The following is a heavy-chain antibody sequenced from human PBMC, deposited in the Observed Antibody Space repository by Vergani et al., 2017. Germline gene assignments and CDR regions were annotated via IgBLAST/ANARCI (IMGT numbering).Heavy chain of an antibody. CDR2: MYPSCST. CDR1: GGSMSGYY. V-gene: IGHV4-59*01. CDR3: GRVADFYGLGSRLLDL. Sequence: QVRLQESGPGLVKPSETLSLTCSVSGGSMSGYYWSWIRQPPGKELEWIGYMYPSCSTNYNPSLETRGTISGDTSKNQFSLKLNSVTAAAAAVYYCGRVADFYGLGSRLLDLWGQGILVTVSS. D-gene: IGHD3-10*01. J-gene: IGHJ5*02.